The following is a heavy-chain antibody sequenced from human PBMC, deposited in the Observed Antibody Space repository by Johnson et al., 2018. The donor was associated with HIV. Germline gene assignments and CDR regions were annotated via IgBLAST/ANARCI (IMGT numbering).Heavy chain of an antibody. D-gene: IGHD6-13*01. Sequence: EVQLVESGGGVVRPGGSLRLSCAASGFTVSSNYMSWVRQAPGKGLEWVANIKQDGREKYYVDSVKGQFTISRDNAKNSLYLQMNSLRAEDTAVYYCARDGTSRGGAFDIWGQGTMVTVSS. CDR1: GFTVSSNY. V-gene: IGHV3-7*01. CDR2: IKQDGREK. J-gene: IGHJ3*02. CDR3: ARDGTSRGGAFDI.